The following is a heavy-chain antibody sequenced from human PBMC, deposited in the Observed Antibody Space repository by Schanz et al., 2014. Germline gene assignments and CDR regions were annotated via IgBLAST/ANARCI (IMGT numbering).Heavy chain of an antibody. J-gene: IGHJ6*03. D-gene: IGHD2-2*02. V-gene: IGHV4-61*02. CDR1: GGSISSGSYY. CDR3: ARGGARRFPVVPDAIQGLRGHYYYYYLDV. Sequence: QVQLQESGPGLVKPSQTLSLTCSVSGGSISSGSYYWNWIRQPAGKGLEWIGRVYTSGSTNYNPSHKRRVPIPLAPPKSQCPRKLRSVTAADTAVYYCARGGARRFPVVPDAIQGLRGHYYYYYLDVWGKGTTVTVSS. CDR2: VYTSGST.